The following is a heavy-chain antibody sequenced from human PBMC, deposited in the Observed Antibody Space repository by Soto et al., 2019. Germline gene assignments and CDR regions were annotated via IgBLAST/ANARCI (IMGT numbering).Heavy chain of an antibody. D-gene: IGHD6-19*01. CDR3: ASSGSPWYLY. J-gene: IGHJ4*02. V-gene: IGHV1-8*01. Sequence: QVQLVQSGAEVKKPGASVKVSCKASGYTFTSYDINWVRQATGQGLEWMGWMNPNSGNTGDAQKFQGRVTMTRNTSISTAYIELSSLTAEETAVYYCASSGSPWYLYWGQGTLVTVSS. CDR2: MNPNSGNT. CDR1: GYTFTSYD.